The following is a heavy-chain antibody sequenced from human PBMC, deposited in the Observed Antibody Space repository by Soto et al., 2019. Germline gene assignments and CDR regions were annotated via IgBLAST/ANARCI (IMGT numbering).Heavy chain of an antibody. Sequence: AAVKVSCKASGFTFTSSAVQWVRQARGQRLGWIGWIVVGSGNTNYAQKFQERVTITRDMSTSTAYMELSSLRSEDTAVYYCAADLGSPGLRYFDWLSYYYYYGMDVWGQGTTVTVSS. V-gene: IGHV1-58*01. CDR2: IVVGSGNT. D-gene: IGHD3-9*01. CDR1: GFTFTSSA. CDR3: AADLGSPGLRYFDWLSYYYYYGMDV. J-gene: IGHJ6*02.